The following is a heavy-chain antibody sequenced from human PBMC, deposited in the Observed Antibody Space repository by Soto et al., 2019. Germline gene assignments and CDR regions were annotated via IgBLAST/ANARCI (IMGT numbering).Heavy chain of an antibody. D-gene: IGHD2-15*01. V-gene: IGHV3-33*01. CDR1: GFIFNEYG. Sequence: QVQLVESGGGVVQPGRSLRLSCAASGFIFNEYGMHWVRQAPGKGLECVAVIWYDGSNKYYADSVRGRFTFSRDNSRNTMSLQMNSLRGEDTAIYYCARWGCSGSNCNLNQRSFDLWGQGTLVTVSS. J-gene: IGHJ4*02. CDR2: IWYDGSNK. CDR3: ARWGCSGSNCNLNQRSFDL.